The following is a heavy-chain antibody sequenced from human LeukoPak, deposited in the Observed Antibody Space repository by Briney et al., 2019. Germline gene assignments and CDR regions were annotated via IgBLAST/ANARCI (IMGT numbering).Heavy chain of an antibody. CDR2: ITWNSGTI. CDR3: AKDTAAAAVDYFDY. J-gene: IGHJ4*02. D-gene: IGHD6-13*01. CDR1: GFTFDDYA. V-gene: IGHV3-9*01. Sequence: PGGSLRLSCAASGFTFDDYAMHWVRQAPGKGLEWVSGITWNSGTIVYADSVKGRFTISRDNAKNSLYLQMNSLRAEDTALYYCAKDTAAAAVDYFDYWGQGTLVTVSS.